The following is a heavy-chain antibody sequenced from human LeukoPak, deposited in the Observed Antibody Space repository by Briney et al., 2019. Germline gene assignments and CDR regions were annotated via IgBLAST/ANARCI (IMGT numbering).Heavy chain of an antibody. J-gene: IGHJ6*02. CDR2: ISYSGST. D-gene: IGHD2-2*01. CDR1: GGSISSSSYY. V-gene: IGHV4-30-4*08. Sequence: SETLSLTCTVSGGSISSSSYYWGWIRQPPGKGLEWIGYISYSGSTYYNPSLKSRITISVDTSKNQLSLKLSSVTAADTAVCYCARATYCSSTSCYFDYYYGMDVWGQGTTVTVSS. CDR3: ARATYCSSTSCYFDYYYGMDV.